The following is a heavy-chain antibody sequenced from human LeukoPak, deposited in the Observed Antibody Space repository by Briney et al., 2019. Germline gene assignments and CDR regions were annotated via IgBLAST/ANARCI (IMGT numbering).Heavy chain of an antibody. CDR1: GYSISSGYY. Sequence: PSETLSLTCAVSGYSISSGYYWGWIRQPPGKGLEWIGSIYHSGSTYYNPSLKSRVTISVDTSKNQFSLKLSSVTAADTAVYYCARDGYSYGYGAFDIWGQGTMVTVSS. D-gene: IGHD5-18*01. CDR2: IYHSGST. CDR3: ARDGYSYGYGAFDI. J-gene: IGHJ3*02. V-gene: IGHV4-38-2*02.